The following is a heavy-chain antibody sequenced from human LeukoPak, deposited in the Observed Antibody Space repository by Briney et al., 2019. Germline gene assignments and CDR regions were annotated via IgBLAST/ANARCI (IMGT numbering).Heavy chain of an antibody. Sequence: SVKVSCKASGGTFSNYAISWVRQAPGQGLEWMGGIIPIFGTTNYAQKFQDRVTMTRDTSTSTVYMELSSLRSEDTAVYYCARDVATAVHFQFDPWGQGTLVTISS. D-gene: IGHD2-21*02. J-gene: IGHJ5*02. CDR1: GGTFSNYA. CDR2: IIPIFGTT. CDR3: ARDVATAVHFQFDP. V-gene: IGHV1-69*05.